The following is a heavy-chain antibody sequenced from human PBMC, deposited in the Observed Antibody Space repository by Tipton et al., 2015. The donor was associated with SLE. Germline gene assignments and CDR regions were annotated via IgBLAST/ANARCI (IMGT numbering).Heavy chain of an antibody. Sequence: TLSLTCAVYGGSFTSSSYYWAWIRQSPGKGVEWIGEINHRGSTNHNPSLKSRVTISVDTSKNQFSLRLSSVTAADTAVYYCASGRTGIMGGTWGQGTLVTVS. CDR1: GGSFTSSSYY. V-gene: IGHV4-34*01. J-gene: IGHJ4*02. CDR2: INHRGST. CDR3: ASGRTGIMGGT. D-gene: IGHD1-26*01.